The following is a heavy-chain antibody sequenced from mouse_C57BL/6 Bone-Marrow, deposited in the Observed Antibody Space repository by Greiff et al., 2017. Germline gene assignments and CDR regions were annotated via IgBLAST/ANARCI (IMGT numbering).Heavy chain of an antibody. CDR3: ARLDY. Sequence: QVQLQQPGAELVMPGASVKLSCKASGYTFTSYWMHWVKQRPGQGLEWIGEIDPSDSYTNYNQKFKGKSTLSVDKSSSTAYMQLSSLTSEDSAVYYCARLDYWGQGTTLTVSS. V-gene: IGHV1-69*01. J-gene: IGHJ2*01. CDR2: IDPSDSYT. CDR1: GYTFTSYW.